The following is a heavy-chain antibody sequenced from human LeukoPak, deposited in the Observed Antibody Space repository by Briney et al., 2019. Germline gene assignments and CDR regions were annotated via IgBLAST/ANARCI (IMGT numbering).Heavy chain of an antibody. CDR1: GGSIRSYY. Sequence: SETLSLTCTVSGGSIRSYYWSWIRQPPGKGLEWLGYIHYSGSTNYNPSLKGRVTISVDTSKNQFSLKLSSVTAADTALHYCARATAGTGYYFDYWGQGTLVTVSS. D-gene: IGHD1-1*01. J-gene: IGHJ4*02. CDR3: ARATAGTGYYFDY. V-gene: IGHV4-59*01. CDR2: IHYSGST.